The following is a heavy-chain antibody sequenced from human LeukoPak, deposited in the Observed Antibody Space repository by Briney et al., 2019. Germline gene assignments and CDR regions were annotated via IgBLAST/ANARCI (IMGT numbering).Heavy chain of an antibody. Sequence: GGSLRLSCSASGFTFSSYAMHWVRQAPGKGLEYVSAISSNGGSTYYADSVKGRFTISRDNSKNTLYLQMSSLRAEDTAVYYCVKGGGSGYYWFDPWGQGTLVTVSS. CDR3: VKGGGSGYYWFDP. J-gene: IGHJ5*02. CDR1: GFTFSSYA. CDR2: ISSNGGST. D-gene: IGHD5-12*01. V-gene: IGHV3-64D*09.